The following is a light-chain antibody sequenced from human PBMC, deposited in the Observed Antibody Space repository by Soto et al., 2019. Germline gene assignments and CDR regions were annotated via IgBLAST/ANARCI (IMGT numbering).Light chain of an antibody. CDR1: QGIRSD. CDR2: AAS. V-gene: IGKV1-17*01. CDR3: LQHNSYPLT. J-gene: IGKJ4*01. Sequence: DIQMTQSPSSLSSSVGDRITITCRASQGIRSDVGWYQQKPGKVPKRLIYAASNLQSGVPSRYSGSGSWAEVTITISSVKPEDFATYYSLQHNSYPLTFGGGTKGEIK.